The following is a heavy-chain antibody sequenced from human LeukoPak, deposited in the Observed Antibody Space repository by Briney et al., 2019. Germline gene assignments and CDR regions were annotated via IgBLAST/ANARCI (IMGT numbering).Heavy chain of an antibody. V-gene: IGHV3-23*01. CDR3: ATLRETYCGGECYSFDY. J-gene: IGHJ4*02. CDR1: GYPFSCYA. Sequence: AGGPLRLSCAASGYPFSCYAMSWVRRAPGKGLEWVSANSGSGGSTYYADSVKGRFTISRDNSKNTLYLQMNSLRAEDTAVYYCATLRETYCGGECYSFDYWGKGTLVTVST. CDR2: NSGSGGST. D-gene: IGHD2-21*01.